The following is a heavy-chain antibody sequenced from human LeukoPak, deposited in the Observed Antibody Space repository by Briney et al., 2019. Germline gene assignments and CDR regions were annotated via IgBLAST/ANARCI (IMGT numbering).Heavy chain of an antibody. V-gene: IGHV1-18*01. Sequence: ASVKVSCKASGYTFTSYGISWVRQAPGQGLEWMGWISAYNGNTNYAQKLQGRVTMTTDTSTSTAYMELRSLRSDDTAVYYCARDGDPRITGTRGSSFFDYWGQGTLVTVSS. CDR3: ARDGDPRITGTRGSSFFDY. J-gene: IGHJ4*02. CDR2: ISAYNGNT. D-gene: IGHD1-20*01. CDR1: GYTFTSYG.